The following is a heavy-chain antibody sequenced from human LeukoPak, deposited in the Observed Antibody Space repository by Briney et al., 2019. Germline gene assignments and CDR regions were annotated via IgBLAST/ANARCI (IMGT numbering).Heavy chain of an antibody. CDR3: ARERIAAAGHDAFDI. V-gene: IGHV3-74*01. CDR1: GFTFSSYW. Sequence: HPGGSLRLSCAASGFTFSSYWTHWVRQAPGKGLVWVSRINSDGSSTSYADSVKGRFTISRDNAKNTLYLQMNSLRAEDTAVYYCARERIAAAGHDAFDIWGQGTMVTVSS. J-gene: IGHJ3*02. CDR2: INSDGSST. D-gene: IGHD6-13*01.